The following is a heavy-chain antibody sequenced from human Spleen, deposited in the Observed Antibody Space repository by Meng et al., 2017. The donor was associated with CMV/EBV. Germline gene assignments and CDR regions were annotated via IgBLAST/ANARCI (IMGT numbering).Heavy chain of an antibody. D-gene: IGHD3-10*01. CDR2: ISGSGSTI. CDR1: GFTFSSYE. CDR3: ARRGVSDDY. J-gene: IGHJ4*02. V-gene: IGHV3-48*03. Sequence: GESLKISCAASGFTFSSYEMNWVRQAPGKGLEWVSYISGSGSTIYYADSVKGRFTISRDNSKNTLYLQMNSLRAEDTAVYYCARRGVSDDYWGQGTLVTVSS.